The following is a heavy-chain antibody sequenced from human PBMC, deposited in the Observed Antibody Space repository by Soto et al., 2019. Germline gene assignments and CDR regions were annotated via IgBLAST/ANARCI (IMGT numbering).Heavy chain of an antibody. V-gene: IGHV1-2*02. CDR2: INPKSGGT. CDR3: ARDLAKGGGSQGFDY. CDR1: GYTFTVYY. J-gene: IGHJ4*02. Sequence: ASVKVSCKASGYTFTVYYMHWVRQAPGQGLEWMGWINPKSGGTMYPQKFRGRVTMTWDTSISTAYMALTRLRSDDTAVYYCARDLAKGGGSQGFDYWGQGTLVTVSS. D-gene: IGHD1-26*01.